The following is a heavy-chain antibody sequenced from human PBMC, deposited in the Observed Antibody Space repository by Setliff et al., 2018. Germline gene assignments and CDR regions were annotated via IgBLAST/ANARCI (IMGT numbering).Heavy chain of an antibody. V-gene: IGHV1-8*02. Sequence: ASVKVSCKASGYTFTSYDINWVRQATGQGLEWMGWMNPNSGNTGYAQKFQGRVTMTRNTSISTAYMDLSSLRAEDTAVYYCAKVGGITVAGTLWYFDYWGQGTLVTVSS. CDR2: MNPNSGNT. CDR1: GYTFTSYD. CDR3: AKVGGITVAGTLWYFDY. D-gene: IGHD6-19*01. J-gene: IGHJ4*02.